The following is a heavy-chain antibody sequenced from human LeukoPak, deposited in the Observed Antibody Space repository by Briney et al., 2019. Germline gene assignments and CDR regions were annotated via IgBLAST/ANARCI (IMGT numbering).Heavy chain of an antibody. CDR1: GYTFTSYY. Sequence: GASVKVSCKAFGYTFTSYYMHWVRQAPGQGLEWMGIINPSGGSTGYAQQFQGRVTMTRDMSTSTVYMELSSLRSEDTAVYYCARDPVCSGGSCYYYMDVWGKGSTVTVSS. V-gene: IGHV1-46*01. D-gene: IGHD2-15*01. CDR2: INPSGGST. CDR3: ARDPVCSGGSCYYYMDV. J-gene: IGHJ6*03.